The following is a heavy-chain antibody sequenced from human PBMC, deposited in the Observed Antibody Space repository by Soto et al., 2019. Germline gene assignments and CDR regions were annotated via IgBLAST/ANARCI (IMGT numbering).Heavy chain of an antibody. Sequence: SETLSLTCTVSGGSISSYYWSWIRQPPGKGLEWIGCIYYSGSTNYNPSLKSRVTISVDTSKNQFSLKLSAVTAADTAVYYCAREGDSSSWFYYDCMDVWGQGTTVTVSS. CDR3: AREGDSSSWFYYDCMDV. CDR1: GGSISSYY. D-gene: IGHD6-13*01. V-gene: IGHV4-59*12. J-gene: IGHJ6*02. CDR2: IYYSGST.